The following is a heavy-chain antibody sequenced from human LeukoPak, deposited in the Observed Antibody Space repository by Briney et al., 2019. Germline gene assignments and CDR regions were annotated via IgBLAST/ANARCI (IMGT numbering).Heavy chain of an antibody. D-gene: IGHD2-2*01. J-gene: IGHJ6*02. CDR2: ISGSGGST. V-gene: IGHV3-23*01. Sequence: GGSLRLSCSSSGFTFSSYAMSWVRQAPGKGLEWVSPISGSGGSTYHAHSVKGRFTISRDNSKNTLYLQMNSLRAEDTAVYYCAKRLALYCSSTSCYPTYYYYYGMDVWGQGTTVTVSS. CDR1: GFTFSSYA. CDR3: AKRLALYCSSTSCYPTYYYYYGMDV.